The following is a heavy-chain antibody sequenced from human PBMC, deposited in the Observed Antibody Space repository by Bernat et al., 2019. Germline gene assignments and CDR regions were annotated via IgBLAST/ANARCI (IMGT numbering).Heavy chain of an antibody. Sequence: QITLKESGPTLVKPTQTLTLTCTFSGFSLSTSGVGVGWIRQPPGKALEWLALIYWDDDKRYSPSLKSRLTITKDTSKNQVVLTMTNMDPVDTATYYCARLYYDILTGLGWYFDLWGRGTLVTVSS. CDR3: ARLYYDILTGLGWYFDL. CDR1: GFSLSTSGVG. D-gene: IGHD3-9*01. J-gene: IGHJ2*01. V-gene: IGHV2-5*02. CDR2: IYWDDDK.